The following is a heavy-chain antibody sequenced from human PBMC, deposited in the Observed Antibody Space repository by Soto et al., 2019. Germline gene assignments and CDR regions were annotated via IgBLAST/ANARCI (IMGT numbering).Heavy chain of an antibody. D-gene: IGHD1-7*01. J-gene: IGHJ4*02. CDR1: VGSFSGYY. Sequence: QVQLQQWGAGLLKPSETLSLTCAVYVGSFSGYYWSWIRQPPGKGLEWIGEINHRGSTNYNPSLKSRVTISVDTSKNQLSLKLNSVTAADTAVYYCARADRNWNYVRGFDYWGQGTLVTVSS. CDR3: ARADRNWNYVRGFDY. CDR2: INHRGST. V-gene: IGHV4-34*01.